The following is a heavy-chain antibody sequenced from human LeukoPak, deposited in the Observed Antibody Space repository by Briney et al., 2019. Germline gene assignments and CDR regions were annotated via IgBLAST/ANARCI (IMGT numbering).Heavy chain of an antibody. CDR1: GFTFSSYA. Sequence: GGSLRLSCAASGFTFSSYAMHWVRQAPGKGLEWVALISYDGSNKYYADSVKGRFTISRDNSKNTLYLQMNSLRAEDTTVYYCARANWGPGDYYYGMDVWGQGTTVTVSS. J-gene: IGHJ6*02. V-gene: IGHV3-30-3*01. CDR2: ISYDGSNK. CDR3: ARANWGPGDYYYGMDV. D-gene: IGHD7-27*01.